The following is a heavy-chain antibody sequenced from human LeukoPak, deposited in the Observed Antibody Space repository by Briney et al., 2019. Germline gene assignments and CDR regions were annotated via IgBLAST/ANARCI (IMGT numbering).Heavy chain of an antibody. J-gene: IGHJ6*02. CDR2: IYYSGST. CDR1: GGSISSSSYY. CDR3: ARCRCSSTSCYGYYYGMDV. V-gene: IGHV4-39*01. Sequence: SEALSLTSTVSGGSISSSSYYWGWIRQPPGKGLEWIGSIYYSGSTYYNPSLKSRVTISVDTSKNQFSLKLSSVTAADTAVYYCARCRCSSTSCYGYYYGMDVWGQGTTVTVSS. D-gene: IGHD2-2*01.